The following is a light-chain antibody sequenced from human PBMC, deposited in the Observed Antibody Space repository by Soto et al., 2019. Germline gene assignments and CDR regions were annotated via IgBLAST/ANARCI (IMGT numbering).Light chain of an antibody. J-gene: IGLJ2*01. CDR3: CSYAGSSSHMV. Sequence: QSALTQPRSVSGSPGQSVTISCTGTSSDVGYYNYVSWYQHHPGEAPQLMIYDVSERPSGVPDRFSGSKSGNTASLTISGLQAEDEADYFCCSYAGSSSHMVFGGGTKLTVL. V-gene: IGLV2-11*01. CDR1: SSDVGYYNY. CDR2: DVS.